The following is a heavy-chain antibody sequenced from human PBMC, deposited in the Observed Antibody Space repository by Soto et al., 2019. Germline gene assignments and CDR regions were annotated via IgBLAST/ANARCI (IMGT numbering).Heavy chain of an antibody. V-gene: IGHV3-23*01. J-gene: IGHJ3*02. CDR2: IGGTGSST. D-gene: IGHD5-12*01. Sequence: EVQLLDSGGGLVQPGGSLRLSCAASGITFSSYAMSWVRQAPGMGLEWISGIGGTGSSTYYADSVKCRFTISRDNFQNSLYLQMISLRVDDAAVYYCANALRCCYDSILWAFDIWGQGTLVTVSS. CDR3: ANALRCCYDSILWAFDI. CDR1: GITFSSYA.